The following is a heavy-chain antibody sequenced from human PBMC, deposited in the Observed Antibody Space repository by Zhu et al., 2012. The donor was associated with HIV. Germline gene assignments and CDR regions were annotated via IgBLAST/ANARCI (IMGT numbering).Heavy chain of an antibody. CDR3: AGQIAVADARPGYFDR. Sequence: QVQLQQWGAGLLKPSETLSLTCAAYGASFSSYYWTWLRQSPGKGLERIGDINHSGNTNYNSSFKSRVTISIDNSKSQFSLSLKSVTADDSAVYFCAGQIAVADARPGYFDRWGQGTLVTVSS. J-gene: IGHJ1*01. V-gene: IGHV4-34*01. CDR2: INHSGNT. CDR1: GASFSSYY. D-gene: IGHD2-21*01.